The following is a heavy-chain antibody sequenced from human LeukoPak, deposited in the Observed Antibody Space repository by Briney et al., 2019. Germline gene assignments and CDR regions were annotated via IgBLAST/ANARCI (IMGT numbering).Heavy chain of an antibody. CDR1: GYTFTAYY. CDR2: INPNSGGP. CDR3: ARDRYSSSWYGMDV. V-gene: IGHV1-2*02. J-gene: IGHJ6*02. D-gene: IGHD6-13*01. Sequence: ASVKVSCKASGYTFTAYYIHWARQAPGQRLEWLGWINPNSGGPNYAQKFRGRVTMTRDTSISTVYMDLSRLTSDDTAVYYCARDRYSSSWYGMDVWGQGTTVTVSS.